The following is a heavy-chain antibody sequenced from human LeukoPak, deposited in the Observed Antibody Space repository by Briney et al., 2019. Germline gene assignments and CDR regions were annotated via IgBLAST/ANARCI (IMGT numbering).Heavy chain of an antibody. CDR3: AKSNGYGLVDI. CDR1: GGSFSGYY. Sequence: PSETLSLTCAVYGGSFSGYYWSWIRQPPGKGLEWIGEINHSGSTNYSPSLKSRVTISLDTSRNQFSLKLNSVTAADTAVYYCAKSNGYGLVDIWGQGTMVTVSS. J-gene: IGHJ3*02. V-gene: IGHV4-34*01. D-gene: IGHD3-22*01. CDR2: INHSGST.